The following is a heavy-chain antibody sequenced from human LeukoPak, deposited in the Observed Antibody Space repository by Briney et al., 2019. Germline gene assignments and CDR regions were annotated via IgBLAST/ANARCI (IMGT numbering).Heavy chain of an antibody. CDR1: GYTFTGYY. V-gene: IGHV1-2*06. J-gene: IGHJ6*03. CDR3: ARVFPYYYGSGSFYNPLGYYYYYMDV. D-gene: IGHD3-10*01. Sequence: GASVKVSCKASGYTFTGYYMHWVRQAPGQGLEWMGRINPNSGGTNYAQKFQGRVTMTRDTSISTAYMELSRLRSDDTAVYYCARVFPYYYGSGSFYNPLGYYYYYMDVWGKGTTVTVSS. CDR2: INPNSGGT.